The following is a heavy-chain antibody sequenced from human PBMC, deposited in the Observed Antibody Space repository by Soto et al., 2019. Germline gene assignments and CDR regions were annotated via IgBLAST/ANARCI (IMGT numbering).Heavy chain of an antibody. CDR3: TSRPSGMTYHAVSEF. D-gene: IGHD2-21*02. Sequence: WGSLRLSCAASGLTFSGHWMTWVRQTPGEGLQWVAAIKPDGSETFYVDSVKGRFTISRDNARNSLFLQMDSLRAEDTAVYYCTSRPSGMTYHAVSEFWGQGTLVIVSS. V-gene: IGHV3-7*03. CDR1: GLTFSGHW. J-gene: IGHJ4*02. CDR2: IKPDGSET.